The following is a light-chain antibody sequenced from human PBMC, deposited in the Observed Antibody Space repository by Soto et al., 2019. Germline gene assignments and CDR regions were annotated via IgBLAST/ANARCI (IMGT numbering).Light chain of an antibody. V-gene: IGLV2-14*01. J-gene: IGLJ1*01. Sequence: QSVLTQPASVSGSPGQSITISCTGTSSDVGGYNYVSWYQQYPGKAPKLMIYDVSNRPSGVSNRFSGSKSGNTASLTISGLQDEDEADYYCSSYTSSSPYVFGTGTKLTVL. CDR2: DVS. CDR1: SSDVGGYNY. CDR3: SSYTSSSPYV.